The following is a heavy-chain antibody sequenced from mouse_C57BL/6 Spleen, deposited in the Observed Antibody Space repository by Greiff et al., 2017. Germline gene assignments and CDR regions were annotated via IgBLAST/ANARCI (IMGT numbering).Heavy chain of an antibody. CDR3: ARGDSSGYFDD. J-gene: IGHJ2*01. V-gene: IGHV1-81*01. D-gene: IGHD3-2*02. CDR2: IYPRSGNT. CDR1: GYTFTSYG. Sequence: VKLVASGAELARPGASVKLSCKASGYTFTSYGISWVKQRTGPGLEWIGEIYPRSGNTYYNEKFKGNATLTADKSSSTAYMELRSLTAEDSAVYFCARGDSSGYFDDWGQGTTLTVSS.